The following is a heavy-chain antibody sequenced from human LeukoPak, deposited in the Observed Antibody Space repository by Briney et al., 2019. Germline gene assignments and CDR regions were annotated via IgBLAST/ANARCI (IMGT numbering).Heavy chain of an antibody. CDR3: ARVGSPSPDWGSYNYGMDV. Sequence: SVTVSYTHSVGSLTNYTIIWVRRAPGRGLEWMGRIIPMLGMANNPQKFQGRVTITADKSTSTAYMDLSSLRSEDTAMYYCARVGSPSPDWGSYNYGMDVWGQGTTVTVSS. J-gene: IGHJ6*02. V-gene: IGHV1-69*02. D-gene: IGHD2-2*01. CDR2: IIPMLGMA. CDR1: VGSLTNYT.